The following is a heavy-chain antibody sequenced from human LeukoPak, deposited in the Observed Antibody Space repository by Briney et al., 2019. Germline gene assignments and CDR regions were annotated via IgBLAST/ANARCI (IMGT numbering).Heavy chain of an antibody. J-gene: IGHJ3*02. V-gene: IGHV1-2*02. D-gene: IGHD5-18*01. CDR1: GYTFTGYY. Sequence: ASVKVSCKAPGYTFTGYYMHWVRQAPGQGLEWMGWINPNSGGTNYAQKFQGRVTMTRDTSISTAYMELSRLRSDDTAVYYCARGGYTYGFDAFDIWGQGTMVTVSS. CDR3: ARGGYTYGFDAFDI. CDR2: INPNSGGT.